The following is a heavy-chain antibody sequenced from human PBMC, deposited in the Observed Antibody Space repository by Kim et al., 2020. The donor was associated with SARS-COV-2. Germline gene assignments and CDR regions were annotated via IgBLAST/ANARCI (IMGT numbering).Heavy chain of an antibody. D-gene: IGHD2-15*01. CDR3: AKIVAGLGYGMDV. J-gene: IGHJ6*02. V-gene: IGHV3-23*01. Sequence: ADSVKGRFTSSRDNSKNTLYLQMNSLRAEDTAVYYCAKIVAGLGYGMDVWGQGTTVTVSS.